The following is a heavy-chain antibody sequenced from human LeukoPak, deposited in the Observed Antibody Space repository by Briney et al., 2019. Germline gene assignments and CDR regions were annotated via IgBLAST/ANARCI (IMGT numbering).Heavy chain of an antibody. J-gene: IGHJ4*02. CDR2: ISWNSSSI. V-gene: IGHV3-9*01. D-gene: IGHD6-19*01. CDR3: AKDARVYSSGWPPTY. CDR1: GFAFDDYA. Sequence: GGSLRLSCAASGFAFDDYAMHWVRQAPGKGLEWVSGISWNSSSIGYADSVKGRFTISRDNAKNSLYLQMNSLRAEDTALYYCAKDARVYSSGWPPTYWGQGTLVTVSS.